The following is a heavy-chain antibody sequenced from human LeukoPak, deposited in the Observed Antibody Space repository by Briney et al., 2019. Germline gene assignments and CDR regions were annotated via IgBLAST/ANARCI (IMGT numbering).Heavy chain of an antibody. Sequence: SETLSLTCTVSGGSISSYYWSWIRQPPGKGLEWIGYIYYSGSTNYNPSLKSRVTISVDTSKNQFSLKLSSVTAADTAVYYCARDGYYYDSSGPSYYFDYWGQGTLVTVSS. J-gene: IGHJ4*02. CDR1: GGSISSYY. V-gene: IGHV4-59*01. CDR3: ARDGYYYDSSGPSYYFDY. CDR2: IYYSGST. D-gene: IGHD3-22*01.